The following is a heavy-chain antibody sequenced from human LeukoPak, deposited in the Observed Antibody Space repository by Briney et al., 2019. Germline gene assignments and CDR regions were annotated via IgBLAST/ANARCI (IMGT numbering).Heavy chain of an antibody. CDR2: INHSGST. V-gene: IGHV4-34*01. J-gene: IGHJ6*02. Sequence: SETLSLTCAVYGGSFSGYYWSWIRQPPGKGLEWIGEINHSGSTNYNPSLKSRVTISVDTSKNQFSLKLSSVTAADTAVYYRARLRLGWELLPKDYYYYGMDVWGQGTTVTVSS. D-gene: IGHD1-26*01. CDR3: ARLRLGWELLPKDYYYYGMDV. CDR1: GGSFSGYY.